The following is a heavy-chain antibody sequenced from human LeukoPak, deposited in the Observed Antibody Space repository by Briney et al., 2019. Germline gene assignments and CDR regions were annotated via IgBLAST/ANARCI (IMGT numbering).Heavy chain of an antibody. CDR3: AREAADGYVFGEFDP. Sequence: GGSLRLSCAASGFTFSSYSMNWVRQAPGKGLEWVSYISSSSSTIYYADSVKGRFTISRDNAKNSLYLQMNSLRAEDTAVYYCAREAADGYVFGEFDPWGQGTLVTVSS. V-gene: IGHV3-48*04. J-gene: IGHJ5*02. D-gene: IGHD5-24*01. CDR2: ISSSSSTI. CDR1: GFTFSSYS.